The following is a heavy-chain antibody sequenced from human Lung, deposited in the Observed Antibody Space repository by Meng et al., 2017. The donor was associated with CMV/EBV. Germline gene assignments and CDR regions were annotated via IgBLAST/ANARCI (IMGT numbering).Heavy chain of an antibody. CDR1: GGTFNMYA. V-gene: IGHV1-69*05. Sequence: SXXASXKVLGGTFNMYAVSWVRQALGQGLEWVGGIIPIFGTPNYPQKFQGRVTIRTDESTHTVYMALCSLTSEDTAVYYCTRDRRGRSNWEYYFEYGGQGTXVTVSS. J-gene: IGHJ4*02. CDR2: IIPIFGTP. D-gene: IGHD7-27*01. CDR3: TRDRRGRSNWEYYFEY.